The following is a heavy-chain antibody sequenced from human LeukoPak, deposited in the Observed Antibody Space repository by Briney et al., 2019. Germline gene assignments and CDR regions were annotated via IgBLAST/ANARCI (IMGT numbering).Heavy chain of an antibody. CDR2: ISSSSSYI. D-gene: IGHD6-19*01. J-gene: IGHJ4*02. Sequence: GGSLRLSCAASGFTFSSYSMNWVRQAPGKGLEWVSSISSSSSYIYYADSVKGRFTISRDNARNSLYLQMNSLRAEDTAVYYCASSSESVAGNWGQGTLVTVSS. CDR1: GFTFSSYS. V-gene: IGHV3-21*01. CDR3: ASSSESVAGN.